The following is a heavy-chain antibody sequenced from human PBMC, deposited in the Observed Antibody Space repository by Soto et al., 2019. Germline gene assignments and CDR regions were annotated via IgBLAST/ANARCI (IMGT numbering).Heavy chain of an antibody. CDR1: GFTFSSYD. J-gene: IGHJ6*02. Sequence: PGGSLRLSCAASGFTFSSYDMHWVRQATGKGLEWVSAIGTAGDTYYPGSVKGRFTISRENAKNSLYLQMNSLRAGDTAVYYCERGRWLGGIDVWGQGTTVTVYS. D-gene: IGHD5-12*01. V-gene: IGHV3-13*01. CDR3: ERGRWLGGIDV. CDR2: IGTAGDT.